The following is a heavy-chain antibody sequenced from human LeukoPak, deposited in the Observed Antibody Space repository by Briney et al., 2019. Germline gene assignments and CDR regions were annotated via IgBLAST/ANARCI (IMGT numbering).Heavy chain of an antibody. CDR3: AKGARCSGGSCLDY. CDR2: ISYDGSNK. D-gene: IGHD2-15*01. J-gene: IGHJ4*02. CDR1: GFTFSSYG. Sequence: PGGSLRLSCAASGFTFSSYGMHWVRQAXXXXXXXXAVISYDGSNKYYADSVKGRFTISRDNSKNTLYLQMNSLRAEDTAVYYCAKGARCSGGSCLDYWGRGTLVTVSS. V-gene: IGHV3-30*18.